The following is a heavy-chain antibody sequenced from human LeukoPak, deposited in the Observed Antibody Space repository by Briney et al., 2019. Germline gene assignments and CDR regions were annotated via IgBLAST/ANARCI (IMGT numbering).Heavy chain of an antibody. D-gene: IGHD2-21*02. CDR1: GFTVSTYY. CDR3: ARELPREVTLDY. V-gene: IGHV3-53*01. J-gene: IGHJ4*02. Sequence: GGSLRLSCAASGFTVSTYYMTWVRQAPGKGLECVSVIYSGGSTYYADSVKGRFTVSRDNSKNTLYLQMNSLRAEDTGVYYCARELPREVTLDYWGQGTLVTVSS. CDR2: IYSGGST.